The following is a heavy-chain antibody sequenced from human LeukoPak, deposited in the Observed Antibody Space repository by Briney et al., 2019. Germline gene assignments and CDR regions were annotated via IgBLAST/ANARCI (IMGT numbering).Heavy chain of an antibody. D-gene: IGHD4-17*01. Sequence: PGRSLRLSCAASGFTFSSYGMHWVRQAPGKGLVWVSRINGDGSSTTYADSVKGRFTISRDNAKNTLYLQMNSLRAEDTAVYYCARVTQKVTTLSWVARSGNNWFDPWGQGTLVTVSS. CDR2: INGDGSST. J-gene: IGHJ5*02. CDR1: GFTFSSYG. V-gene: IGHV3-74*01. CDR3: ARVTQKVTTLSWVARSGNNWFDP.